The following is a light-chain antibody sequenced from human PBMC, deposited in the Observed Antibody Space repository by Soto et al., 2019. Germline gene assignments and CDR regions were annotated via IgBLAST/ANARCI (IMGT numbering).Light chain of an antibody. CDR1: SSNIGAGYD. CDR2: ANN. Sequence: QSVLTQPPSVSGAPGQRVTISCTGSSSNIGAGYDVHWYQQFPGTAPKLLIYANNNRPSGVPDRFSASKSGTSASLAITGLQADDEADYYCQSYDTSRRGVFGTGTKLTVL. CDR3: QSYDTSRRGV. J-gene: IGLJ1*01. V-gene: IGLV1-40*01.